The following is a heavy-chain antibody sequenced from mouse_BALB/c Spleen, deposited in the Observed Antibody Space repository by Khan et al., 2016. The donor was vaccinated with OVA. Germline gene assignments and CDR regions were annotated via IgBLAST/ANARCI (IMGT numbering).Heavy chain of an antibody. V-gene: IGHV3-2*02. J-gene: IGHJ4*01. D-gene: IGHD2-3*01. CDR3: ARDGSRYNYAMDY. CDR2: ISYSGST. CDR1: GYSITSDYA. Sequence: VQLKQSGPGLVKPSQSLSLTCTVTGYSITSDYAWNWIRQFPGNTLEWMGYISYSGSTNYNPSLKSRISITRDTSKNQFILQLNSVTTEDTATYYCARDGSRYNYAMDYGGQGTSVTVAS.